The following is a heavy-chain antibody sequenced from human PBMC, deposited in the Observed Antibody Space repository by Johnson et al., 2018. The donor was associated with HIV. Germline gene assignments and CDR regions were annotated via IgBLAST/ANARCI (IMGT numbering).Heavy chain of an antibody. Sequence: QVQLVESGGGVVQPGGSLRLSCVASGFTFSNYGMHWVRQAPGKGLEWVAFIRYDGSNKYYADSVKGRFTISRDNSKNTLYLQMNSLRAEDTAVYYCARESVIGAFDIWGQGTMVTVSS. V-gene: IGHV3-30*02. CDR3: ARESVIGAFDI. J-gene: IGHJ3*02. CDR2: IRYDGSNK. D-gene: IGHD2-21*01. CDR1: GFTFSNYG.